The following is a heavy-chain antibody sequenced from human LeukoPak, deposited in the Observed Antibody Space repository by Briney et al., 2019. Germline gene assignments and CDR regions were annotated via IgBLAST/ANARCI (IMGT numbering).Heavy chain of an antibody. CDR1: GFTFSSYA. CDR2: ISWNSGNI. Sequence: PGGSLRLSCAASGFTFSSYAMSWVRQAPGKGLEWVSGISWNSGNIDYADSVKGRFTISRDNAKNSLYLQMNSLRAEDTALYYCAKEGGGSCYSCFDYWGQGTLVTVSS. D-gene: IGHD2-15*01. CDR3: AKEGGGSCYSCFDY. J-gene: IGHJ4*02. V-gene: IGHV3-9*01.